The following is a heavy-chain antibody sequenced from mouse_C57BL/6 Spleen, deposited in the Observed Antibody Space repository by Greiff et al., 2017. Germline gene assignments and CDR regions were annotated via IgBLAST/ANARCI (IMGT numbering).Heavy chain of an antibody. V-gene: IGHV1-69*01. CDR2: IDPSDSYT. CDR1: GYTFTSYW. D-gene: IGHD2-4*01. Sequence: QVQLKQPGAELVMPGASVKLSCKASGYTFTSYWMHWVKQRPGQGLEWIGEIDPSDSYTNYNQKFKGKSTLTVDKSSSTAYMQLSSLTSEDSAVYYCARPYDYDGRGYAMDYWGQGTSVTVSS. CDR3: ARPYDYDGRGYAMDY. J-gene: IGHJ4*01.